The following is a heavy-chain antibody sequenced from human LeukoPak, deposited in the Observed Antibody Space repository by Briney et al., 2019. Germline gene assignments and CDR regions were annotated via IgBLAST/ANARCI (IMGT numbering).Heavy chain of an antibody. V-gene: IGHV1-18*01. CDR3: ARGFATHFDY. Sequence: ASVNVPCKASVYTFTSYGISWVRQAPGQGLEWMGWTSAYNGNTNYAKKLQGRVTMPTDTSTSTAYMELRSLRSDDTAVYYCARGFATHFDYWGQGTLVTVSS. J-gene: IGHJ4*02. CDR2: TSAYNGNT. CDR1: VYTFTSYG.